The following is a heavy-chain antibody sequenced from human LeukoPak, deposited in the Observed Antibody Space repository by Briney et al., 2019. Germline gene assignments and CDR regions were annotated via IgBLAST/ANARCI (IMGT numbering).Heavy chain of an antibody. CDR3: ARHISSGGTYAHFDY. J-gene: IGHJ4*02. D-gene: IGHD1-26*01. CDR2: IHYNGIT. CDR1: GSMYNYY. V-gene: IGHV4-59*08. Sequence: SETLSLTCTVSGSMYNYYWSWIRQPPGKGLEWIGYIHYNGITNYNPSLKTRVTMSLDTSKNQVSLNLNSVTAADTAVYYCARHISSGGTYAHFDYWGQGTLVTVPS.